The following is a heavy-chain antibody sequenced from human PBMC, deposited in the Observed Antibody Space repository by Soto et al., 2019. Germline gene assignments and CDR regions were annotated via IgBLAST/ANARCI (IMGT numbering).Heavy chain of an antibody. Sequence: ASVKVSCKASGYTFTSYGISWVRQAPGQGLEWMGWISAYNGNTNYAQKLQGRVTMTTDTSTSTAYMELRSLRSDDTAVYYCAKYSSSSVWYYGMDVWGQGTTVTVSS. V-gene: IGHV1-18*01. CDR2: ISAYNGNT. J-gene: IGHJ6*02. CDR3: AKYSSSSVWYYGMDV. D-gene: IGHD6-6*01. CDR1: GYTFTSYG.